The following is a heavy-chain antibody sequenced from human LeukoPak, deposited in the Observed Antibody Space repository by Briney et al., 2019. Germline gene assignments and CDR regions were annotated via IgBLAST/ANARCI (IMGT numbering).Heavy chain of an antibody. J-gene: IGHJ4*02. CDR1: GSSFTSYW. V-gene: IGHV5-51*01. D-gene: IGHD1-26*01. CDR3: ARRAAEWVLLDY. Sequence: PGESLKISFKGSGSSFTSYWIGWVRQLPGKGLEWMGLVYPGDSDTRYSPSFQGQATISADKSISTAYLQWSSLKASDTAMYYCARRAAEWVLLDYWGQGTLVTVSS. CDR2: VYPGDSDT.